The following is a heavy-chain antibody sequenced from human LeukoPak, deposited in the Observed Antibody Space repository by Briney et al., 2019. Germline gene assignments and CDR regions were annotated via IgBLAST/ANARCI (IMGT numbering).Heavy chain of an antibody. D-gene: IGHD3-22*01. V-gene: IGHV1-69*05. CDR3: AREANYYDSSGYLDY. J-gene: IGHJ4*02. CDR1: GGTFSSYA. CDR2: IIPIFGTA. Sequence: GASVKVSCKASGGTFSSYAISWVRQAPGQGLEWMGGIIPIFGTANYAQKFQGRVTITTDESTSTAYMELSSLRSEDTAVYYCAREANYYDSSGYLDYWGQGTLVTVSS.